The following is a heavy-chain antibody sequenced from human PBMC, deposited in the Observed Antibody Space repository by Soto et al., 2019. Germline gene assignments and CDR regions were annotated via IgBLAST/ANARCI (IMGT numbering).Heavy chain of an antibody. CDR1: GFTFSSYG. V-gene: IGHV3-30*18. CDR3: AKGRLRYFDWTYYYYYGMDV. Sequence: GGSLRLSCAASGFTFSSYGMHWVRQAPGKGLEWVAVISYDGSNKYYADSVKGRFTISRDNSKNTLYLQMNSLRAEDTAVYYCAKGRLRYFDWTYYYYYGMDVWGQGTTVTVS. CDR2: ISYDGSNK. J-gene: IGHJ6*02. D-gene: IGHD3-9*01.